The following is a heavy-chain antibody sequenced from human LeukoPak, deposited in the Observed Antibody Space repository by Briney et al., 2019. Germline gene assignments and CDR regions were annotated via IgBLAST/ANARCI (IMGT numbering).Heavy chain of an antibody. CDR2: INPSGGST. J-gene: IGHJ6*02. V-gene: IGHV1-46*01. D-gene: IGHD3-3*01. CDR3: ARTPNDLWSGYPYYYYGMDV. CDR1: GYTFTSYY. Sequence: ASVKVSCKASGYTFTSYYMHWVRQAPGQGLEWMGIINPSGGSTSYAQKFQGRVTMTRDTSTSTVYMELSSLRSEDTAVFYCARTPNDLWSGYPYYYYGMDVWGQGTTVTVSS.